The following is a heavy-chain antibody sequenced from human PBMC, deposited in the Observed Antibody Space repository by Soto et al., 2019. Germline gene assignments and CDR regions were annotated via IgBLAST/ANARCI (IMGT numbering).Heavy chain of an antibody. CDR1: GFTFSSYA. J-gene: IGHJ6*02. CDR3: ASSSGSGWAFYSYYDMDV. V-gene: IGHV3-30*14. D-gene: IGHD6-19*01. CDR2: ISYDGSNK. Sequence: GGSLRLSCAASGFTFSSYAMHWVRQAPGKGLEWVAVISYDGSNKYYADSVKGRFTISRDNSKNTLYLQMNSLTAEDTALYYCASSSGSGWAFYSYYDMDVWGEGTTVTVSS.